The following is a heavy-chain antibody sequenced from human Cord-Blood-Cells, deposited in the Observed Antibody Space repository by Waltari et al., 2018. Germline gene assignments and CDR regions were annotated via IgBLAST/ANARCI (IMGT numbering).Heavy chain of an antibody. CDR3: ARDLHEQLVPLYYFDY. J-gene: IGHJ4*02. V-gene: IGHV1-69*06. CDR1: GGPFSSYA. Sequence: QVQLVQSGAEVKKPGSSVKVSCKASGGPFSSYAISWVRQAPGQGLEWMGGIIPIFGTANYAQKFQGRVTITADKSTSTAYMELSSLRSEDTAVYYCARDLHEQLVPLYYFDYWGQGTLVTVSS. CDR2: IIPIFGTA. D-gene: IGHD6-6*01.